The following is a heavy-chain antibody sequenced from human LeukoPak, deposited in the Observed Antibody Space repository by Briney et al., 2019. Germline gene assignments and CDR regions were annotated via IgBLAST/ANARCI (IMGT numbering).Heavy chain of an antibody. J-gene: IGHJ4*02. V-gene: IGHV4-61*02. CDR2: IYTSGST. CDR1: GGSISSGSYY. D-gene: IGHD5-24*01. CDR3: ARRKDGYNYDY. Sequence: PSQTLSLTCTVSGGSISSGSYYWSWLRQPAGKGLEWIGRIYTSGSTNYNPSLKSRVTISVDTSKNQFSLKLSSVTAADTAVYYCARRKDGYNYDYWGQGTLVTVSS.